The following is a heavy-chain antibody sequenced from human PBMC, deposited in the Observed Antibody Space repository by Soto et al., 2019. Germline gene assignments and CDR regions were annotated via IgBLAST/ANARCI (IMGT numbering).Heavy chain of an antibody. J-gene: IGHJ4*02. D-gene: IGHD1-26*01. CDR1: GGSVSVYY. CDR2: IYASGSP. V-gene: IGHV4-59*02. CDR3: ARGVGSSPPQY. Sequence: SETLSLTCTVSGGSVSVYYWSWIRQSTGQGLEWIGYIYASGSPYYNPSLRSRVTISADTSKNQISLKLTSPTAADTAVYYCARGVGSSPPQYWGRGTLVTVSS.